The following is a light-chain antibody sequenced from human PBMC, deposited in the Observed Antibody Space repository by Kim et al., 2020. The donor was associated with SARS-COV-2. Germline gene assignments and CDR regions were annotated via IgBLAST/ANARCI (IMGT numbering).Light chain of an antibody. CDR1: QSVTSTY. Sequence: EIVLTQSPGTLSLSPGERATLSCRASQSVTSTYLAWYQQKPGQAPRLLIYGASSRATGIPDRFSGSGSGTDFTLTISRLEPEDFAEYYCQQYASSPGLTFGGGTKVDIK. CDR2: GAS. V-gene: IGKV3-20*01. J-gene: IGKJ4*01. CDR3: QQYASSPGLT.